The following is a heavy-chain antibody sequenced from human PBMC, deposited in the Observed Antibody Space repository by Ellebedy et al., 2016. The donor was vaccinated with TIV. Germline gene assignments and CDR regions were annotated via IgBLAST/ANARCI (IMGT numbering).Heavy chain of an antibody. CDR3: AKDIRAIQLWFKVGYYFDY. J-gene: IGHJ4*02. D-gene: IGHD5-18*01. Sequence: GESLKISXAASGFTFSSYAMSWVRQAPGKGLEWVSAISGSGGSTYYADSVKGRFTISRDNSKNTLYLQMNSLRAEDTAVYYCAKDIRAIQLWFKVGYYFDYWGQGTLVTVSS. V-gene: IGHV3-23*01. CDR2: ISGSGGST. CDR1: GFTFSSYA.